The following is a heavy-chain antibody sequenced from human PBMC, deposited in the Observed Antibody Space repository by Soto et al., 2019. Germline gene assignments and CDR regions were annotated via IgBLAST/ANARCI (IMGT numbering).Heavy chain of an antibody. CDR1: GYSFISYW. J-gene: IGHJ3*02. D-gene: IGHD3-3*01. CDR2: IYPGDSDT. V-gene: IGHV5-51*01. CDR3: ARASYYDFWSGSQSRDFDI. Sequence: PGESLKISCKGSGYSFISYWIGWVRQMPGKGLVWMGIIYPGDSDTRYSPSFQGQVTMSADKSISTAYPQWSSLKASDTAMYYCARASYYDFWSGSQSRDFDIWCQGTMV.